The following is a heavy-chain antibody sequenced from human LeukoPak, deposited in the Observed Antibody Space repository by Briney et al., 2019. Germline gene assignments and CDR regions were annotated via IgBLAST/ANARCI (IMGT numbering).Heavy chain of an antibody. CDR2: TYPGDSDT. Sequence: SGGSLRLSCAASGFTFSDAWMSWVRQAPGKGLEWMGITYPGDSDTRYSPSFQGQVTISADKSISTTYLQWSSLKASDTAMYYCARRGAARPFYSYYMDVWGKGTTVTVSS. D-gene: IGHD6-6*01. V-gene: IGHV5-51*01. J-gene: IGHJ6*03. CDR3: ARRGAARPFYSYYMDV. CDR1: GFTFSDAW.